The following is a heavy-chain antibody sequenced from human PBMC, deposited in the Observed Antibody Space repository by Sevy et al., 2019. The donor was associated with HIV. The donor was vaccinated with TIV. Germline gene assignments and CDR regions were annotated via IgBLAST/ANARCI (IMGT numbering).Heavy chain of an antibody. CDR3: ARDLSYYGSGSYPLYYYGMDV. D-gene: IGHD3-10*01. CDR2: ISSSGSTI. J-gene: IGHJ6*02. V-gene: IGHV3-11*01. Sequence: GGSLRLSCAASGFTFSDYYMSWIRQAPGKGLEWVSYISSSGSTIYYADSVKGRFTISRDNAKNSLYLQTNSLRAEDTAVYYCARDLSYYGSGSYPLYYYGMDVWGQGTTVTVSS. CDR1: GFTFSDYY.